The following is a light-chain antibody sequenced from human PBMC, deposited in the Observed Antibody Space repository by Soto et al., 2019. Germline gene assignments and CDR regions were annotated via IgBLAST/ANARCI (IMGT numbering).Light chain of an antibody. V-gene: IGLV2-14*01. J-gene: IGLJ2*01. CDR1: SSDVGGYNY. CDR2: EVS. CDR3: NSYTSSSVV. Sequence: QSALTQPASVSGSPGQSITISCTGTSSDVGGYNYVSWYQQHPGKAPKLIIYEVSNRPSGVSNRFSGSKSGNTASLTISGLQAEDEADYYCNSYTSSSVVFGGGTQLTVL.